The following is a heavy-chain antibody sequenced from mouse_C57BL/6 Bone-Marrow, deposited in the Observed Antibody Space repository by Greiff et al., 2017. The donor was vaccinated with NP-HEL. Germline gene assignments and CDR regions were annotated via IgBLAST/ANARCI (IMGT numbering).Heavy chain of an antibody. CDR1: GYTFTDYN. Sequence: VQLKESGPELVKPGASVKMSCKASGYTFTDYNMHWVKQSHGKSLEWIGYINPNNGGTSYNQKFKGKATLTVNKSSSTAYMELRSLTSEDSAVYYCARIITTLVADYWGQGTTLTVSS. J-gene: IGHJ2*01. V-gene: IGHV1-22*01. D-gene: IGHD1-1*01. CDR3: ARIITTLVADY. CDR2: INPNNGGT.